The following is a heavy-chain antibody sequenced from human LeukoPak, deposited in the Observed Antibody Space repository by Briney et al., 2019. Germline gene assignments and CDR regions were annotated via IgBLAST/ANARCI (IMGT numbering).Heavy chain of an antibody. CDR3: AREGGCTTGSCYYFDS. J-gene: IGHJ4*02. CDR2: LYGSGNI. CDR1: GGSISSRNYY. V-gene: IGHV4-61*02. Sequence: SETLSLTCTVSGGSISSRNYYWSWVRQPAGKGLEWLGRLYGSGNINYNPSLQSRLTMSLDTSKNRFSLQLSSVTAADTAVYFCAREGGCTTGSCYYFDSWGLGTLVTVSS. D-gene: IGHD2-8*01.